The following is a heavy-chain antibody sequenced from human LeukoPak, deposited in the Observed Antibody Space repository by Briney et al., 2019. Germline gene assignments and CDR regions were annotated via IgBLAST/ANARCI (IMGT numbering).Heavy chain of an antibody. CDR1: GFTFSSYW. D-gene: IGHD3-22*01. V-gene: IGHV3-74*01. J-gene: IGHJ4*02. Sequence: GGSLRLSCAASGFTFSSYWMHWVRQAPGKGLVWVSRINSDGSSTSYADSVKGRFTISRDNAKNTLYLQTNSLRAEDTAVYYCARAQFNYYDSSGYYYPLGYWGQGTLVTVSS. CDR2: INSDGSST. CDR3: ARAQFNYYDSSGYYYPLGY.